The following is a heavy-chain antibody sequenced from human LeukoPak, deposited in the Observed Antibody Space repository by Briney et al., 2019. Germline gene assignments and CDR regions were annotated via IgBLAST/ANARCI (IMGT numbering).Heavy chain of an antibody. J-gene: IGHJ4*02. V-gene: IGHV3-23*01. CDR1: GFTFASYA. CDR3: AIGLINDWSALEY. Sequence: GGPLRLSCAASGFTFASYAMTWVRQAPGKGLDYVSTINGGASTTYYADSVEGRFTISRDNSKNTLYLQMNSLRAEDTAVYYCAIGLINDWSALEYWGQGTLVTVSS. D-gene: IGHD3-9*01. CDR2: INGGASTT.